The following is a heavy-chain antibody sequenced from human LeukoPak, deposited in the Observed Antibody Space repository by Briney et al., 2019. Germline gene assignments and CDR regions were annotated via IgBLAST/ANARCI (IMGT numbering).Heavy chain of an antibody. J-gene: IGHJ4*02. D-gene: IGHD3-3*01. V-gene: IGHV3-30-3*02. CDR3: AKIRDVWSGYGYFDY. CDR1: GFTFSSYA. CDR2: ISYDGSNK. Sequence: GGSLRLSCAASGFTFSSYAMHWVRQAPGKGLEWVAVISYDGSNKYYADSVKGRFTISRDNSKNTLYLQMNSLRAEDTAVYYCAKIRDVWSGYGYFDYWGQGTLVTVSS.